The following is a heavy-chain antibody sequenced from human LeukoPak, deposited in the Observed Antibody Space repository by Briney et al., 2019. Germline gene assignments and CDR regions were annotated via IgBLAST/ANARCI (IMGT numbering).Heavy chain of an antibody. CDR2: ISWNSGRT. Sequence: GRSLRLSCAASGFTLDDYAMHWVRQAPGTGLEWVSGISWNSGRTDYADSVQGRFTISRDNAKNSLLLQMNSLTLEDMALYYCAKDIGYTSGQWMDYWGQGTLVTVSS. J-gene: IGHJ4*02. D-gene: IGHD6-19*01. CDR1: GFTLDDYA. CDR3: AKDIGYTSGQWMDY. V-gene: IGHV3-9*03.